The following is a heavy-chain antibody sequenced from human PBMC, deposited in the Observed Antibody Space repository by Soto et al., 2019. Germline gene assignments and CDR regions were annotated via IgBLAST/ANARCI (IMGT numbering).Heavy chain of an antibody. CDR2: ISYDGSNK. CDR3: AKDNGSGCDWLRVGDASDI. CDR1: GFTFSSYG. Sequence: QVQLVESGGGVVQPGRSLRLSCAASGFTFSSYGMHWVRQAPGKGLEWVAVISYDGSNKYYADSVKGRLTISRDNSKNTLYLHMNSLRGEDPAVYYCAKDNGSGCDWLRVGDASDIWGQGTMVTVSS. D-gene: IGHD5-12*01. V-gene: IGHV3-30*18. J-gene: IGHJ3*02.